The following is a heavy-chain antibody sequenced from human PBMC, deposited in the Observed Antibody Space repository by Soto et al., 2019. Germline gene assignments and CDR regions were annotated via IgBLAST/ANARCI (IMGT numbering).Heavy chain of an antibody. J-gene: IGHJ5*02. V-gene: IGHV4-39*01. Sequence: SETLSLTCTVSGGSISSSSYYWGWIRQPPGKGLEWIGSIYYSGSTYYNPSLKSRVTISVDTSKNQFSLKLSSVTAADTAVYYCASFPPVVAAKNWFDPWGQGTLVTVSS. CDR3: ASFPPVVAAKNWFDP. CDR1: GGSISSSSYY. CDR2: IYYSGST. D-gene: IGHD2-15*01.